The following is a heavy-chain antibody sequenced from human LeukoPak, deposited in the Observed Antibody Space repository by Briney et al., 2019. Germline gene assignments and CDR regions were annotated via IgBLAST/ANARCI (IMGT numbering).Heavy chain of an antibody. Sequence: GGSLRLSCAASGFTVSSNYMSWVRQAPGKGLEWVSVIYSGGSTYYADSVKGRFTISRDNSKNTLYLQMNSLRAEDTAVYYCAKDEVVGATAHWGQGTLVTVSS. CDR1: GFTVSSNY. CDR2: IYSGGST. J-gene: IGHJ4*02. D-gene: IGHD1-26*01. CDR3: AKDEVVGATAH. V-gene: IGHV3-53*05.